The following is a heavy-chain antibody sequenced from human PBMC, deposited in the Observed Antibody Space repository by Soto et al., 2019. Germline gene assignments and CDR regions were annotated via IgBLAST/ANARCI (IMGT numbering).Heavy chain of an antibody. CDR2: ISAYNGNT. D-gene: IGHD1-20*01. CDR3: ARASFLDNWNHLAGH. Sequence: GASVKVSCKASGYTFTSYGISWVRQAPGQGLEWLGWISAYNGNTNYAQKLQGRVTMTTDTSTSTAYMELRSLRSDDTAVYYCARASFLDNWNHLAGHWGQGTLVTVSS. V-gene: IGHV1-18*01. CDR1: GYTFTSYG. J-gene: IGHJ4*02.